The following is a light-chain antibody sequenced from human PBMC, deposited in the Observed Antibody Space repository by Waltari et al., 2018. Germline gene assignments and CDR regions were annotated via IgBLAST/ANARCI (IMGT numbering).Light chain of an antibody. CDR1: QNIQTF. V-gene: IGKV3-11*01. CDR2: DAC. Sequence: ELVLTQSPVTLSLSPGERATLSCRASQNIQTFLAWYQHRPGQPPRLLIYDACYRATGIPARCSGSGSGTDFTLSISSLEPEDFAVYFCQQRSDWPPFTFGPGTRVDI. J-gene: IGKJ3*01. CDR3: QQRSDWPPFT.